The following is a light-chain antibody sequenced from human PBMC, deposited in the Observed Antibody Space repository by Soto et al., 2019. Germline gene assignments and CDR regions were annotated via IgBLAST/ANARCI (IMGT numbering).Light chain of an antibody. CDR2: DAS. CDR1: QSVHNY. J-gene: IGKJ3*01. V-gene: IGKV3-11*01. CDR3: QQRSYGLT. Sequence: EIVLTQSPATLWLSLGQRATLSCRASQSVHNYLAWYQQKPGQAPRLLIYDASNRATGIPARFSGSGSGTDFTLTISSLEPEDFAVYHCQQRSYGLTFGPGTKVDFK.